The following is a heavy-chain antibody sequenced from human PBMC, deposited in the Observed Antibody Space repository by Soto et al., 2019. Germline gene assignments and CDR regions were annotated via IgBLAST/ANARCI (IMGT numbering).Heavy chain of an antibody. V-gene: IGHV3-53*02. D-gene: IGHD2-15*01. J-gene: IGHJ6*02. CDR1: GFTVSSNY. Sequence: EAQLVETGGGLIQPGGSLRLSCAASGFTVSSNYMSWVRQAPGKGLEWVSVIYSGGSTYYADSVKGRFTISRDNSKNTLYLQMNSLRAEDTAVYYCARGPGWYYYYGMDVWGQGTTVTVSS. CDR3: ARGPGWYYYYGMDV. CDR2: IYSGGST.